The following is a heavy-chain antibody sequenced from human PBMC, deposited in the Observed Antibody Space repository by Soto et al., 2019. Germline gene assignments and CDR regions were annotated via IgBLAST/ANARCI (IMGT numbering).Heavy chain of an antibody. CDR2: ISGSGGST. CDR1: GFTFSSYA. V-gene: IGHV3-23*01. Sequence: GGSLRLSCAASGFTFSSYAMSWVRQAPGKGLEWVSAISGSGGSTYYADSVKGRFTISRDNSKNTLYLQMNSLRAEDTAVYCCAKEPYYDFWSGYFDYWGQGTLVTVSS. J-gene: IGHJ4*02. CDR3: AKEPYYDFWSGYFDY. D-gene: IGHD3-3*01.